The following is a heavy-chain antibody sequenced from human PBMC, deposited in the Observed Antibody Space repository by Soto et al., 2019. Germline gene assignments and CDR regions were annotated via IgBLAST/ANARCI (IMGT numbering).Heavy chain of an antibody. Sequence: SETLSLTCIVSGESISGTIYYWGWIRQPPGKGLEWIGSIYYSGSTYYNPSLKSRVTISVDTSKNHFSLKLTSVTAADTAVYYCARPGGSGWFYFDSWGQGSQVTVPQ. D-gene: IGHD6-13*01. J-gene: IGHJ4*02. CDR3: ARPGGSGWFYFDS. CDR2: IYYSGST. V-gene: IGHV4-39*02. CDR1: GESISGTIYY.